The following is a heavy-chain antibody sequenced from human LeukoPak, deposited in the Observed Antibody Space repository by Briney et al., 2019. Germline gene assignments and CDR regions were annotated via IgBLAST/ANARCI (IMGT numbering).Heavy chain of an antibody. D-gene: IGHD6-13*01. CDR1: GGSISSSSYY. CDR2: IYYSGST. V-gene: IGHV4-39*07. J-gene: IGHJ3*02. CDR3: ARDAYSSSWTDAFDI. Sequence: SETLSLTCTVSGGSISSSSYYWGWIRQPPGKGLEWIGSIYYSGSTYYNPSLKSRVTISVDTSKNQFSLKLSSVTAADTAVYYCARDAYSSSWTDAFDIWGQGTMVTVSS.